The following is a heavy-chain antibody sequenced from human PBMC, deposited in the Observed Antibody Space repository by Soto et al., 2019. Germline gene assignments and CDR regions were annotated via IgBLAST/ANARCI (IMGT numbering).Heavy chain of an antibody. V-gene: IGHV1-69*01. D-gene: IGHD1-26*01. J-gene: IGHJ6*02. CDR3: ARNGTYSSSLSQYSGMDV. CDR1: GGTFDNFI. CDR2: IVPMLGTP. Sequence: QVQLVQSGAEVKEPGSSVRVSCKASGGTFDNFIMNWVRQTPGQGLEWMGGIVPMLGTPTYAEKFKGRVTISGTRSTSTMYREVTRLKSEDTATYYCARNGTYSSSLSQYSGMDVWGQGTAVTVSS.